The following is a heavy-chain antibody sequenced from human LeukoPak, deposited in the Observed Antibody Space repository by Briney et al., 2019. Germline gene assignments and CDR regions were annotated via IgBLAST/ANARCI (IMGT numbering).Heavy chain of an antibody. CDR1: GGSISSSSYY. CDR3: ARTRGAGYSYGFNYYYYMDV. D-gene: IGHD5-18*01. Sequence: SEILSLTCTVSGGSISSSSYYWGWIRQPPGRGLEWIGSIYYSGSTYYNPSLKSQVTISIDTSKNQFSLRLSSVTAADTAVYYCARTRGAGYSYGFNYYYYMDVWGKGTTVTVSS. CDR2: IYYSGST. V-gene: IGHV4-39*07. J-gene: IGHJ6*03.